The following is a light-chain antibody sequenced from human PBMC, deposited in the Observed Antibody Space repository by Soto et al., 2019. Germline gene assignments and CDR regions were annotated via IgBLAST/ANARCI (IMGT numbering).Light chain of an antibody. CDR1: QSLVHSDGNTY. J-gene: IGKJ1*01. Sequence: VVMTKSPLSLPVTLGQPASISCRSSQSLVHSDGNTYLNWLQQMPVQSPRRLIYRVSNRDSGVPDRCSGSGAGSDCTLNISRVEAEEVGVYYCMQGTRWPAVTFGQGTKVEIK. CDR3: MQGTRWPAVT. V-gene: IGKV2-30*02. CDR2: RVS.